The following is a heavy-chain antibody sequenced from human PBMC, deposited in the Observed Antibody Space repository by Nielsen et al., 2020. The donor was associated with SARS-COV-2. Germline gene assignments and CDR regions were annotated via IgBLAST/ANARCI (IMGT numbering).Heavy chain of an antibody. CDR2: IYHNGRT. V-gene: IGHV4-39*07. J-gene: IGHJ5*02. CDR1: GGSMTSRSYY. D-gene: IGHD3-10*01. Sequence: SETLSLTCTVSGGSMTSRSYYWGWIRQSPGKGLEWIGSIYHNGRTHKSVSLESRVTLSIDTSNSRFSLELRSVTAADTAVYYCATGTVVRGERPNWFDPWGQGTLVTVSS. CDR3: ATGTVVRGERPNWFDP.